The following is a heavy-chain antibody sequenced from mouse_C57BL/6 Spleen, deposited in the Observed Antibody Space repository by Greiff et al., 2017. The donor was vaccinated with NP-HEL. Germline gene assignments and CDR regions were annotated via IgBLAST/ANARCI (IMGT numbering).Heavy chain of an antibody. V-gene: IGHV1-64*01. CDR3: SRRENWATVEATDY. Sequence: QVQLQQPGAELVKPGASVKLSCKASGYTFTSYWMHWVKQRPGQGLEWIGMIHPNSGSTNYNEKFKSKATLTVDKSSSTAYMQLSSLTSEDSAVYYCSRRENWATVEATDYWGQGTTLTVSS. CDR2: IHPNSGST. J-gene: IGHJ2*01. CDR1: GYTFTSYW. D-gene: IGHD1-1*01.